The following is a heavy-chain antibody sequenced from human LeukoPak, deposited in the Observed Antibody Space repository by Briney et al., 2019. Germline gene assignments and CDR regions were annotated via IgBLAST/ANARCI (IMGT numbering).Heavy chain of an antibody. J-gene: IGHJ4*02. CDR3: AKDRTSYDFWSALIGY. CDR1: GFTFSSYG. CDR2: IRYDGSNK. Sequence: GGSLRLSCAASGFTFSSYGMHWVRQAPGKGLEWVAFIRYDGSNKYYADSVKGRFTISRDNSKNTLYLQMNSLRAEDTAVYYCAKDRTSYDFWSALIGYWGQGTLVTVSS. V-gene: IGHV3-30*02. D-gene: IGHD3-3*01.